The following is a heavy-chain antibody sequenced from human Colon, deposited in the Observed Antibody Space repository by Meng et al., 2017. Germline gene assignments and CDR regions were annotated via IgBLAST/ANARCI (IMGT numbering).Heavy chain of an antibody. CDR1: GFTFSSYW. V-gene: IGHV3-74*01. Sequence: GESLKISCAASGFTFSSYWMHWVRRVPGKGLVWVSRINEIGSTTSYADSVEGRFTISRDNAKNTLYLQMNSLRAEGTAVYYCTRGRRDYWGQGTLVTVSS. CDR2: INEIGSTT. CDR3: TRGRRDY. J-gene: IGHJ4*02.